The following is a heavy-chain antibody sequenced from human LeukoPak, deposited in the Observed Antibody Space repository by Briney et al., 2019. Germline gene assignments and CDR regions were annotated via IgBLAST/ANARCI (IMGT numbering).Heavy chain of an antibody. CDR1: GGSISSSSYY. V-gene: IGHV4-39*01. J-gene: IGHJ6*03. CDR3: ARRSPFNYYYYYYMDV. CDR2: IYYSGST. Sequence: SETLSLTCTVSGGSISSSSYYWGWIRQPPGKGLEWIGSIYYSGSTYYNPSLKSRVTISVDTSKNQFSLKLSSVTAADTAVYYCARRSPFNYYYYYYMDVWGKGTTLTVSS. D-gene: IGHD2/OR15-2a*01.